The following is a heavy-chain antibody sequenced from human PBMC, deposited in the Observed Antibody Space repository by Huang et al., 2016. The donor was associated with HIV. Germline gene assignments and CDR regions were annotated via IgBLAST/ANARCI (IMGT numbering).Heavy chain of an antibody. J-gene: IGHJ3*01. Sequence: EVQLVESGGGLVQPGGSLRLSCSASGFTFSSSWMHWVRQAPGKGLVWVSRISSSGSSTSYADSVKGRFTISRDNAKNTLYLQMNSLRAEDTAVYFCARGSVGATAGGFDVWGQGTMVTVSS. D-gene: IGHD1-26*01. CDR1: GFTFSSSW. V-gene: IGHV3-74*01. CDR3: ARGSVGATAGGFDV. CDR2: ISSSGSST.